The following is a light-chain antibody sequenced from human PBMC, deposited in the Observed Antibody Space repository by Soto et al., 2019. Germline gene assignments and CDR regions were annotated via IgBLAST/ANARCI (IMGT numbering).Light chain of an antibody. CDR2: WAS. V-gene: IGKV4-1*01. Sequence: DIVMTQSPDSLAVSLGERATINCKSSQTFLYSSNNKNYFAWYQQKPGQPPKLLIYWASIRQSGVPDRFSGSGSGTDFTLTISSLQAEDVAVYYCQQYYSTPLTFGGGTKVELK. J-gene: IGKJ4*01. CDR1: QTFLYSSNNKNY. CDR3: QQYYSTPLT.